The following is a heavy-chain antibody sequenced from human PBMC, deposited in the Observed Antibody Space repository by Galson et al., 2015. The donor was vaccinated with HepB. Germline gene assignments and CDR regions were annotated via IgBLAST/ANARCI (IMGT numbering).Heavy chain of an antibody. CDR1: GGTFSSYA. CDR3: ASDSSGYYWGFGY. Sequence: SVKVSCKASGGTFSSYAISWVRQAPGQGLEWMGRIIPILGIANYAQKFQGRVTITADESTSTAYMELSSLRSEDTAVYYCASDSSGYYWGFGYWGQGTLVTVSS. V-gene: IGHV1-69*04. D-gene: IGHD3-22*01. CDR2: IIPILGIA. J-gene: IGHJ4*02.